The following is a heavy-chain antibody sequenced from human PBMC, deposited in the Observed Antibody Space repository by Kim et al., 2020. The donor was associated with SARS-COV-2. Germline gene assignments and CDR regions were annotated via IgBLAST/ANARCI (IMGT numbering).Heavy chain of an antibody. V-gene: IGHV4-34*01. Sequence: SETLSLTCAVYGGSFSDYYWSWIRQPPGKGLEWIGEINHSGNTNYNPSLKSRVTISEDTSNNQFSLKLRSVTAADTAVYYCAREMGGSSSRTAFDSLG. CDR1: GGSFSDYY. CDR2: INHSGNT. J-gene: IGHJ4*01. D-gene: IGHD6-6*01. CDR3: AREMGGSSSRTAFDS.